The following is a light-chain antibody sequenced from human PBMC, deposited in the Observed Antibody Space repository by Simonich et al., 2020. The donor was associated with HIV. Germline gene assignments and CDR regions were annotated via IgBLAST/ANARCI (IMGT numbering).Light chain of an antibody. CDR3: IQNIQLPPT. CDR1: QSLLHSDGKTS. CDR2: EVS. Sequence: DIVVTQTPLSLSVTPGQPASISCKSSQSLLHSDGKTSWYWYLQKPGHSPQLRIYEVSNRVSGVPDRFSGSGSGTDFTLKISRVEAEDVGVYYCIQNIQLPPTFGPGTKVDIK. V-gene: IGKV2D-29*02. J-gene: IGKJ3*01.